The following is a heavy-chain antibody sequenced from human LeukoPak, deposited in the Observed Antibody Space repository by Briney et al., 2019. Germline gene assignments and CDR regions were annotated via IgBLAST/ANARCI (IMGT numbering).Heavy chain of an antibody. J-gene: IGHJ4*02. CDR1: GFTFSSYA. CDR3: AKGDYDFWSGPPFFDY. CDR2: IGGSGGST. Sequence: GGSLRLSCAASGFTFSSYAMSWVRQAPGKGLEWVSAIGGSGGSTYYADSVKGRFTISRDNSKNTLYLQMNSLRAEDTAVYYCAKGDYDFWSGPPFFDYWGQGTLVTVSS. D-gene: IGHD3-3*01. V-gene: IGHV3-23*01.